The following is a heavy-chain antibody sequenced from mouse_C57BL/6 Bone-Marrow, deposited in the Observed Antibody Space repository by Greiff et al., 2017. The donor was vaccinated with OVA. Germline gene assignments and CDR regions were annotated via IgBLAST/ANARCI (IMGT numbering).Heavy chain of an antibody. D-gene: IGHD1-1*01. V-gene: IGHV1-81*01. CDR3: AFITTVVACDY. CDR1: GYTFTSHG. CDR2: IYPRSGNT. Sequence: VQLQQSGAELARPGASVKLSCKASGYTFTSHGISWVKQSPGQGLEWIGEIYPRSGNTYYNEKFKGKATLTADKSSSTAYMELRSLTSEDSAVYFCAFITTVVACDYWGQGTTLTVSS. J-gene: IGHJ2*01.